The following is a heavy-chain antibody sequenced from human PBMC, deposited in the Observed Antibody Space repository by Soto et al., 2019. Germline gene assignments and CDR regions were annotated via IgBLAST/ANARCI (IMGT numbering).Heavy chain of an antibody. Sequence: GGSLRLSCAAPGFTFSSYAMHWVRQAPGKGLEWVAVISYDGSNKYYADSVKGRFTISRDNSKNTLYLQMNSLRAEDTAVYYCARDHLGLVVVVGPSGFDPWGQGTLVTVSS. CDR2: ISYDGSNK. J-gene: IGHJ5*02. CDR1: GFTFSSYA. V-gene: IGHV3-30-3*01. D-gene: IGHD2-15*01. CDR3: ARDHLGLVVVVGPSGFDP.